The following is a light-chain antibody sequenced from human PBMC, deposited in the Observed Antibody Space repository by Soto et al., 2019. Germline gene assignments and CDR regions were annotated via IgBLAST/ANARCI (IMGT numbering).Light chain of an antibody. CDR2: GAS. Sequence: EIVLTQSPGTLSLSPGERATLSCRASQSVSSTHLAWYQQKPGQAPRLLIYGASTRATGIADRFSGSGSGTDFTLTISRLEPEYFAGYFCQQHGGSLTFGQGTRLDI. CDR3: QQHGGSLT. V-gene: IGKV3-20*01. CDR1: QSVSSTH. J-gene: IGKJ5*01.